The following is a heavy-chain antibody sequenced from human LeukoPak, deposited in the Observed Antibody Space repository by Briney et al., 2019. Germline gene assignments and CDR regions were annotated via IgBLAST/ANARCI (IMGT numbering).Heavy chain of an antibody. Sequence: GRSLRLSCAASGFTFSSYAMTWVRQAPGKGLEWVSVISGSGGSTYYADSVKGRFTISRDNSKNTLYLQMNSLRAEDTAVYYCARATRGVESYFDYWGQGTLVTVSS. V-gene: IGHV3-23*01. D-gene: IGHD1-1*01. CDR3: ARATRGVESYFDY. J-gene: IGHJ4*02. CDR2: ISGSGGST. CDR1: GFTFSSYA.